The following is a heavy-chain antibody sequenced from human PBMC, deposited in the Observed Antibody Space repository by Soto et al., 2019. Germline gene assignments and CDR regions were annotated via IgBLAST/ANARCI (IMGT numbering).Heavy chain of an antibody. CDR2: INPNSGGT. D-gene: IGHD3-16*02. Sequence: ASVKVACKAFGYTFTGYYMHWVRQAPGQGLEWMGWINPNSGGTNYAQKFQGWVTMTRDTSISTAYMELSRLRSDDMAVYYCARDVTFGGVIASLFYWGQGTLVTVSS. CDR3: ARDVTFGGVIASLFY. J-gene: IGHJ4*02. CDR1: GYTFTGYY. V-gene: IGHV1-2*04.